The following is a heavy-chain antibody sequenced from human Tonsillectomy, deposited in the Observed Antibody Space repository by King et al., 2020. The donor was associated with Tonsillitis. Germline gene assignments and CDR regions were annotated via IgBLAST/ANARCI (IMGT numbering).Heavy chain of an antibody. CDR1: GSTFSFYA. CDR2: ISGSGGTT. CDR3: ARLNGYCSGGTCYGAFDI. D-gene: IGHD2-15*01. V-gene: IGHV3-23*04. Sequence: VQLVESGGGLVQPGGSLRLSCAASGSTFSFYAMSWVRQAPGKGLEWVSVISGSGGTTYFADSVMGRFHISRDNSKNTLYLQMNSLRAEDTAVYYCARLNGYCSGGTCYGAFDIWGQGTMVTVSS. J-gene: IGHJ3*02.